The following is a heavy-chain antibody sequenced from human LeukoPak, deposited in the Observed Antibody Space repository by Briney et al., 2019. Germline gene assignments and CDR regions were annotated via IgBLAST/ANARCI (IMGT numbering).Heavy chain of an antibody. D-gene: IGHD4-11*01. CDR3: ARSGNSNRAFDI. J-gene: IGHJ3*02. V-gene: IGHV3-30-3*01. CDR1: GFTFSSYA. CDR2: ISYDGSNK. Sequence: GGSLRLSCAASGFTFSSYAMHWVRQAPGKGLEWVAVISYDGSNKYYADSVKGRFTISRDNSKNTLYLQMNSLRAEDTAVYYCARSGNSNRAFDIWGQGTMVTVSS.